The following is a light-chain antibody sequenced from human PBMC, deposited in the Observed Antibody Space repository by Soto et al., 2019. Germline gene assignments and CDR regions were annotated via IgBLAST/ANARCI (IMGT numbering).Light chain of an antibody. CDR1: QSISSW. CDR3: QQYHRHST. CDR2: DAS. V-gene: IGKV1-5*01. Sequence: IQMTQSPSTLSASLGDRITITCRASQSISSWLAWYQQKPGKAPKLLIYDASTLESGVPSRFSGSGSGTEFTLTISSLPPDDFATYYCQQYHRHSTFGGGTKVDIK. J-gene: IGKJ4*01.